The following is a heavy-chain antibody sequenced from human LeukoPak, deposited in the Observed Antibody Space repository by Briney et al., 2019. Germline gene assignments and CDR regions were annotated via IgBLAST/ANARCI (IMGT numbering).Heavy chain of an antibody. CDR3: ARVPYYYDNSGYSYYFDY. V-gene: IGHV4-59*01. Sequence: SETLSLTCTVSRGSISSYCWSWIRQPPGKGLEWIGYIYYSGSTTYNPSLKSRVTISVDTSKNQFSLKLSSVTAADTAMYYCARVPYYYDNSGYSYYFDYWGQGTLVTVSS. CDR1: RGSISSYC. J-gene: IGHJ4*02. CDR2: IYYSGST. D-gene: IGHD3-22*01.